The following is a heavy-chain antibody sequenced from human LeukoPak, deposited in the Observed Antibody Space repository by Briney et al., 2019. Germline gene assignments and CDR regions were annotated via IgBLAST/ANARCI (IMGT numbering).Heavy chain of an antibody. V-gene: IGHV5-51*01. CDR2: IYPGDSDT. CDR3: ARTLASYGSGNAFDI. J-gene: IGHJ3*02. CDR1: GYSFTSYW. D-gene: IGHD3-10*01. Sequence: GESLKISCKGSGYSFTSYWIGWVRQMPGKGLEWMGIIYPGDSDTRYSPSFQGQVTISADKSISTAYLQWSSLKASDTAMYYCARTLASYGSGNAFDIWGQGTMVTVSS.